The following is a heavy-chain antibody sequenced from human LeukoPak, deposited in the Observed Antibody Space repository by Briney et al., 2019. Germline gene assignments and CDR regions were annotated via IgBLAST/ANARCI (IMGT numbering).Heavy chain of an antibody. CDR1: GGSLSSGSYY. Sequence: PSQTLSLTCTVSGGSLSSGSYYWGWVRQPAGRGREWVGRIYSSGSTNHSPSLKSRFTISVDTSKNQFSLKLSSVTAADTAVYYCASSRLRFLEWLLTFDYWGQGTLVTVSS. CDR2: IYSSGST. J-gene: IGHJ4*02. CDR3: ASSRLRFLEWLLTFDY. V-gene: IGHV4-61*02. D-gene: IGHD3-3*01.